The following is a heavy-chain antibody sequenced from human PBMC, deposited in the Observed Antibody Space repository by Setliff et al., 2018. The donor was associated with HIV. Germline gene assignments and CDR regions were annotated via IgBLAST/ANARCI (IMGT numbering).Heavy chain of an antibody. CDR3: ARSTDSSSFDY. D-gene: IGHD6-13*01. J-gene: IGHJ4*02. Sequence: SVKVSCKASGGTFSRYAIAWARQAPGQGLEWMGGIIPIVGIPNYAQKFQGRVSITADKSAITAYMELSSLRSEDTAVYYCARSTDSSSFDYWGQGTLVTVSS. CDR1: GGTFSRYA. V-gene: IGHV1-69*10. CDR2: IIPIVGIP.